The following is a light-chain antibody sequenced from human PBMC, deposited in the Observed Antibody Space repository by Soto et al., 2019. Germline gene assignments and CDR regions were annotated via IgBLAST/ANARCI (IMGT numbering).Light chain of an antibody. V-gene: IGKV3D-20*02. CDR1: QSVSSKY. Sequence: EIVLPQSPGTMSLYKGARATLSCRASQSVSSKYLAWFTQTPGQAPRLLIYGASSRATGIPDRFSGSGSGTDFTLTISRLEPEEVAVYDCQQRSNWPTTFGQGTKVDIK. CDR3: QQRSNWPTT. CDR2: GAS. J-gene: IGKJ1*01.